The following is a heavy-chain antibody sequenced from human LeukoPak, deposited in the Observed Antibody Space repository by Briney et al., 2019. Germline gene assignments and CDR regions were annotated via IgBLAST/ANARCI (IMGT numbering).Heavy chain of an antibody. CDR3: ARSALRFLEWLLLFDY. CDR1: GFTFSSYA. Sequence: GGSLRLSSAASGFTFSSYAMHWVRQAPGKGLEYVSAISSNGGSTYYANSVKGRFTISRDNSKNTLYLQMGSLRAEDMAVYYCARSALRFLEWLLLFDYWGQGTLVTVSS. CDR2: ISSNGGST. J-gene: IGHJ4*02. D-gene: IGHD3-3*01. V-gene: IGHV3-64*01.